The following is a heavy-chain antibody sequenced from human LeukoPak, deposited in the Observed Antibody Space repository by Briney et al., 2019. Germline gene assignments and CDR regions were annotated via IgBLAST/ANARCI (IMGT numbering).Heavy chain of an antibody. CDR1: GFTFSSYG. D-gene: IGHD3-10*01. J-gene: IGHJ4*02. Sequence: GGSLRLSCAASGFTFSSYGMHWVRQAPGKGLEWVAVISYDGSNKYYADSVKGRFTISRDNSKNTLYLQMNSLRAEDTAVYYCAQDRAAGIPPGYFDYWGQGTLVTVSS. V-gene: IGHV3-30*18. CDR2: ISYDGSNK. CDR3: AQDRAAGIPPGYFDY.